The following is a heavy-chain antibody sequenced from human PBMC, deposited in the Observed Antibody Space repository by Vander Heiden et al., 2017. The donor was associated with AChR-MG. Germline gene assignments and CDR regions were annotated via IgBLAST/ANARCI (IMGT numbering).Heavy chain of an antibody. Sequence: EVQLVQSGAEAKKPGESLKISCKGSGYSFTSYLVRLGGQKPGKGLGWVGIIYPGEPDTRYNPSFQGQVTISADQSSSTAYLQWSSLKAADTGMYYCARRGVNFDYWGQGTLVTVSS. V-gene: IGHV5-51*01. D-gene: IGHD2-21*01. CDR3: ARRGVNFDY. CDR1: GYSFTSYL. J-gene: IGHJ4*02. CDR2: IYPGEPDT.